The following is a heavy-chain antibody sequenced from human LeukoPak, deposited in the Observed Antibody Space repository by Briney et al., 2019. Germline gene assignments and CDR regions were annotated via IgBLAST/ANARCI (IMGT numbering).Heavy chain of an antibody. CDR2: ISYDGNNK. D-gene: IGHD3-22*01. CDR3: DRDLRSGYYFSWVGSFDI. CDR1: GFTFSIYC. V-gene: IGHV3-33*05. Sequence: PGGSLRLSCAASGFTFSIYCMHWVRQAPGKGLEWVAVISYDGNNKYYADSVQDRFTISRDNAKNSLYLQMNSLRAEDTALYYCDRDLRSGYYFSWVGSFDIWGQGTMVTVSS. J-gene: IGHJ3*02.